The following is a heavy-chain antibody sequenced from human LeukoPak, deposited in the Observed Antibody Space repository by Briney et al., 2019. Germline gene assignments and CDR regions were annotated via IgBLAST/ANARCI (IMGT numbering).Heavy chain of an antibody. Sequence: SETLSLTCAVYGGSFSGYYWSWIRQPPGKGLEWIGEINHSGSTNYNPSLKSRVTISVDTSKNQFSLKLSSVTAADTAVYYCARLSLMTTVTTPNDYWGQGTLVTVSS. J-gene: IGHJ4*02. V-gene: IGHV4-34*01. CDR2: INHSGST. CDR3: ARLSLMTTVTTPNDY. CDR1: GGSFSGYY. D-gene: IGHD4-17*01.